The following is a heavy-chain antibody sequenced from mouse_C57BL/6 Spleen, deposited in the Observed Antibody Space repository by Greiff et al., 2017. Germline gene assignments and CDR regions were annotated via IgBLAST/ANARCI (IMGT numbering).Heavy chain of an antibody. Sequence: QVQLQQPGAELVKPGASVKISCKATGYTFSDHYINWVKQRPGQGLEWFGWIYPGSGNTTYNEKFEGKATVTVDTSSSTAYMQLSSLTSEDSAVYFCARNGYSYAMDYWGQGASVTVSS. CDR3: ARNGYSYAMDY. V-gene: IGHV1-84*01. CDR1: GYTFSDHY. D-gene: IGHD2-3*01. CDR2: IYPGSGNT. J-gene: IGHJ4*01.